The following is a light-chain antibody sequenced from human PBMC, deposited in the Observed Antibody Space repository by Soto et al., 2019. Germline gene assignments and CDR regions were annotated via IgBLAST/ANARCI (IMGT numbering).Light chain of an antibody. CDR3: QQTYSTPYT. CDR1: QRITTY. Sequence: DIHMTQSPSSLSASVGDRVTVSCRASQRITTYVNWYQQKPGEAPKLLITTSGTLQRGVPSRCSGSGSGTDFTLTISSLQPADFATYFCQQTYSTPYTFGQGTKLEIK. CDR2: TSG. V-gene: IGKV1-39*01. J-gene: IGKJ2*01.